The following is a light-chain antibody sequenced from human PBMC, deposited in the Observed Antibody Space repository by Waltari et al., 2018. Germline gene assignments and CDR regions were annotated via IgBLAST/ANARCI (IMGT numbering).Light chain of an antibody. J-gene: IGLJ2*01. CDR1: SSDVGGYNF. Sequence: QSALTQPPSASGSPGQSVTISCTGTSSDVGGYNFVSWYQQHPGKTPKLIIFEVYQRPSGVPDRFSGSRSGNTASLTVSGLQADDEADYYCSSYAGSSTYVIFGGGTKLTVL. V-gene: IGLV2-8*01. CDR2: EVY. CDR3: SSYAGSSTYVI.